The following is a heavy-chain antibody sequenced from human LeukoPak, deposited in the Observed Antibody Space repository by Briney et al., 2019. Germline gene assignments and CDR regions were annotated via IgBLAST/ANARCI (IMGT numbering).Heavy chain of an antibody. D-gene: IGHD6-13*01. J-gene: IGHJ4*01. CDR1: GFTFSSYG. CDR3: ARDGIEAGLYFDL. CDR2: IWYDGSNK. V-gene: IGHV3-33*01. Sequence: GRSLRLSCAASGFTFSSYGMHWVRQAPGKGLEWVAVIWYDGSNKYYADSVKGRFTISRDNAKNSLYLQMSSLRAEDTAVYYCARDGIEAGLYFDLWGQGTLVTVSS.